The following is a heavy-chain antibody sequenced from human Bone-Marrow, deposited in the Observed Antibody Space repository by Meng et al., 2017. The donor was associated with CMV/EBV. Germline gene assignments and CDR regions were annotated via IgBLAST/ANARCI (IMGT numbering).Heavy chain of an antibody. CDR3: AKDGSAYGDFWSGYYNYYGMDF. V-gene: IGHV3-30*02. CDR1: GFTFSSYG. Sequence: GESLKISCAASGFTFSSYGMHWVRQAPGKGLEWVAFIRYDGSNKYYADSVKGRFTISRDNSKNTLYLQMNSLRAEDTAVYYCAKDGSAYGDFWSGYYNYYGMDFWGQGTTVTVSS. CDR2: IRYDGSNK. D-gene: IGHD3-3*01. J-gene: IGHJ6*02.